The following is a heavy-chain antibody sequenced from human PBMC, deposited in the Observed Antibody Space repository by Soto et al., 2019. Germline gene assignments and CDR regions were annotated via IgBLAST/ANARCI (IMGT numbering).Heavy chain of an antibody. CDR3: ATHGGGGHMTI. CDR1: GFTLTNSA. Sequence: EVQLFESGGGWVQPGGSLRLSCAASGFTLTNSAMSWVRQAPGKGLEWVSAISGSGGSTYYADSVEGRFTMSRYNSKNPRFLQLGIVRAEDTAVYYCATHGGGGHMTIWGQGTTVTVSS. V-gene: IGHV3-23*01. D-gene: IGHD2-21*01. CDR2: ISGSGGST. J-gene: IGHJ3*02.